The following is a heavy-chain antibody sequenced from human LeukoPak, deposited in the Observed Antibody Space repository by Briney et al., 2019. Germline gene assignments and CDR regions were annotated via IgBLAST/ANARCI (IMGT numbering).Heavy chain of an antibody. Sequence: PSETLSLTCAVYGGXFTTYHCSWIRQPPGKGLEWIAEINHRGSTNYNSSLKSRVTISADTSKNQFSLKLSSVTAADTAVYYCATRDFWGQGTLVTVSS. CDR1: GGXFTTYH. CDR2: INHRGST. CDR3: ATRDF. V-gene: IGHV4-34*01. J-gene: IGHJ4*02.